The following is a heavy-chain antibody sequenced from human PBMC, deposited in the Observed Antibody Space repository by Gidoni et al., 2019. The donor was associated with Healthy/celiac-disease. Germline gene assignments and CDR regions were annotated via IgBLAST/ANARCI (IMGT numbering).Heavy chain of an antibody. CDR1: GFTFSRYW. CDR2: IKQDGSEK. V-gene: IGHV3-7*01. D-gene: IGHD6-13*01. CDR3: ARDSEVGGQQLVPGSDY. J-gene: IGHJ4*02. Sequence: EVQLVESGGGLVQPGRSLRPSCAASGFTFSRYWMSCVRKAPGKALEWVANIKQDGSEKYYVDSVKGRFSISRDNAKNSLYLQMTSLRAEDTAVYYCARDSEVGGQQLVPGSDYWGQGTLVTVSS.